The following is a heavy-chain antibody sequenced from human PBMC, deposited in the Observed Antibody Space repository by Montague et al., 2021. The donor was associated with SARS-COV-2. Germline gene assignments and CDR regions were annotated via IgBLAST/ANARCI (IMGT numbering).Heavy chain of an antibody. Sequence: SLRLSCSASGFIFGDYWMSWVRQSPGKGLEWVAHIKLDGSEGYYMDSVKGRFTVSRDNARNSRYLRMNSLRAEDTAVYYCVRATHYMDVWGEGTTVAVSS. CDR3: VRATHYMDV. J-gene: IGHJ6*03. V-gene: IGHV3-7*01. CDR2: IKLDGSEG. CDR1: GFIFGDYW.